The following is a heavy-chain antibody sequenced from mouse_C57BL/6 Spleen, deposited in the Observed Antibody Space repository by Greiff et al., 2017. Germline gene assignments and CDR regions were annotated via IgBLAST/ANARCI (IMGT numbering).Heavy chain of an antibody. CDR1: GYTFTEYT. CDR3: ARHEEAHYYGSSYWYFDV. V-gene: IGHV1-62-2*01. Sequence: VQLQQSGAELVKPGASVKLSCKASGYTFTEYTIHWVKQRSGQGLEWIGWFYPGSGSIKYNEKFKDKATLNADKSSSTVYMELSRLTSEDSAVYFCARHEEAHYYGSSYWYFDVWGTGTTVTVSS. CDR2: FYPGSGSI. J-gene: IGHJ1*03. D-gene: IGHD1-1*01.